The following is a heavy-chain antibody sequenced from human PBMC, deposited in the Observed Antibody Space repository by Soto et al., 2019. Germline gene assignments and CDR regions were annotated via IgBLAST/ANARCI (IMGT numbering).Heavy chain of an antibody. CDR3: ARLVFYCSRPSCNGYYYYGLDV. V-gene: IGHV4-39*01. Sequence: SETLSLTCTVSGGSISSSSYYWGWIRQPPGKGLEWIGSIYYSGSTYHNPSLKSRVTISVDTSKNQFSLKLSSVPAADTALYYCARLVFYCSRPSCNGYYYYGLDVWGRGTTVTVSS. J-gene: IGHJ6*02. CDR1: GGSISSSSYY. D-gene: IGHD2-2*01. CDR2: IYYSGST.